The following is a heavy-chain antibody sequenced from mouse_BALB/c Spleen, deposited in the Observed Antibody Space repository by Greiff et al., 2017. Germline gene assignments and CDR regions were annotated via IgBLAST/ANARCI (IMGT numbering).Heavy chain of an antibody. J-gene: IGHJ2*01. D-gene: IGHD2-3*01. V-gene: IGHV5-6-5*01. CDR3: ARGQMGLKDFDY. CDR1: GFTFSSYA. Sequence: EVKVEESGGGLVKPGGSLKLSCAASGFTFSSYAMSWVRQTPEKRLEWVASISSGGSTYYPDSVKGRFTISRDNARNILYLQMSSLRSEDTAMYYCARGQMGLKDFDYWGQGTTLTVSS. CDR2: ISSGGST.